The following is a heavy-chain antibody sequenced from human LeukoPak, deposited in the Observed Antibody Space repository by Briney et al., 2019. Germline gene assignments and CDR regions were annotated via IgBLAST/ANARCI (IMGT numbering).Heavy chain of an antibody. V-gene: IGHV3-48*01. CDR2: ISSSSSTI. CDR1: GFTFSSYS. J-gene: IGHJ4*02. D-gene: IGHD1-26*01. CDR3: ARDKQVVVGATTAYDH. Sequence: GGSLRLSCAASGFTFSSYSMNWVRQAPGKGLEWVSYISSSSSTIYYADSVKGRFTISRDNAKNSLYLQMNSLRAEDTAVYYCARDKQVVVGATTAYDHWGQGTLVTVSS.